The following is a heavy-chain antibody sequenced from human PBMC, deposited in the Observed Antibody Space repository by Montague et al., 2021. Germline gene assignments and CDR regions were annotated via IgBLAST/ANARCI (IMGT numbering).Heavy chain of an antibody. CDR3: ARRGSFVATGDCFDP. CDR2: IYPRDSDT. J-gene: IGHJ5*01. D-gene: IGHD1-1*01. CDR1: GFSISDYW. V-gene: IGHV5-51*01. Sequence: QSGAEVKKPGESLKISCQGSGFSISDYWIAWVRQMPGRGLEWLGIIYPRDSDTRYNPSFQGQVSISADKVINTAYVQWSSLTASDTAIYYCARRGSFVATGDCFDPWGQGTLVTVSS.